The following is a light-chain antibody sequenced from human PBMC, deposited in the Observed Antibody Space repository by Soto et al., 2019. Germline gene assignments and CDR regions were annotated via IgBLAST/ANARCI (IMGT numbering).Light chain of an antibody. J-gene: IGKJ1*01. Sequence: EIVMTQSPATLSVSPGERATLSCRASQSVSNNLAWYQQKPGQAPRLLIYGASTRATGIPARFSGSGSGTEFTLTISSLQSEDFAVYFCQQYNNWPPWTFGQGTKVEIK. V-gene: IGKV3-15*01. CDR2: GAS. CDR3: QQYNNWPPWT. CDR1: QSVSNN.